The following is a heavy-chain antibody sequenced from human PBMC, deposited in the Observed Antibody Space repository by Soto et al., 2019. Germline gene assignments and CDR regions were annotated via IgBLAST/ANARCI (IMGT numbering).Heavy chain of an antibody. V-gene: IGHV4-59*08. Sequence: PSETLSLTCTVSGGSISGYYWSWIRQPPGKGLEWIGYIHSSGSTNFNPSLKSRVTLSVDTSRNQFSLSLSSVTAADTAVYYCARHTSGWRYWFDPWGQGTLVTVSS. CDR1: GGSISGYY. CDR3: ARHTSGWRYWFDP. CDR2: IHSSGST. J-gene: IGHJ5*02. D-gene: IGHD6-19*01.